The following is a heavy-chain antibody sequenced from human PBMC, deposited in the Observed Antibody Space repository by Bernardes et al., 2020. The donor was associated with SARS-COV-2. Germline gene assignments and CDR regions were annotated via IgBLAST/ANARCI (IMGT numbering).Heavy chain of an antibody. Sequence: GGSLRLSCAASGFTFSSYAMHWVRQAPGKGLEWVAVISYDGSNKYYADSVKGRFTISRDNSKNTLYLQMNSLRAEDTAVYYCARVLIPNYGMDVWGQGTTVTGSS. CDR3: ARVLIPNYGMDV. V-gene: IGHV3-30-3*01. CDR2: ISYDGSNK. J-gene: IGHJ6*02. D-gene: IGHD3-16*01. CDR1: GFTFSSYA.